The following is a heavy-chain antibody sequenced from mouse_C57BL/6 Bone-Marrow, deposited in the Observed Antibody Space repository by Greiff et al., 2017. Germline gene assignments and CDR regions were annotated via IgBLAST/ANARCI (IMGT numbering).Heavy chain of an antibody. V-gene: IGHV1-64*01. CDR2: IHPNSGST. CDR3: ARCPITTVVADFDY. CDR1: GYTFTSYW. D-gene: IGHD1-1*01. Sequence: QVQLQQSGAELVKPGASVKLSCKASGYTFTSYWMHWVKQRPGQGLEWIGMIHPNSGSTNYNEKFKSKATLTVDKSSSTAYMQLSSLTSEDSAVYYCARCPITTVVADFDYWGQGTTLTVSS. J-gene: IGHJ2*01.